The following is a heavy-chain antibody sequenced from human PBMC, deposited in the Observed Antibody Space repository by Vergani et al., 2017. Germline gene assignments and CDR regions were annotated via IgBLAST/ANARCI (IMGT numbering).Heavy chain of an antibody. CDR2: IRSKTYGGTT. V-gene: IGHV3-49*04. CDR3: ARQYPYSSSWKGYFDY. D-gene: IGHD6-13*01. CDR1: GFTFGDYA. Sequence: EVQLVESGGGLVQPGRSLRLSCTASGFTFGDYAMSWVRQAPGKGLEWVGFIRSKTYGGTTEYAASVKGRFTISRDDSKSIAYLQMNSLKTEDTAVYYCARQYPYSSSWKGYFDYWGQGTLVTVSS. J-gene: IGHJ4*02.